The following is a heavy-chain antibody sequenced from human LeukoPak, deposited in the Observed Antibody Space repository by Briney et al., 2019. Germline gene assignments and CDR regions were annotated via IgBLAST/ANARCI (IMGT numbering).Heavy chain of an antibody. V-gene: IGHV4-31*03. CDR3: ARDKDSLFDP. CDR1: GASISSGGYY. CDR2: IYYSGST. D-gene: IGHD2-15*01. Sequence: SETLSLTCTVSGASISSGGYYWSWIRQHPGKGLEWIGYIYYSGSTYYNPSLKSRVTISVDTSKNQFSLKLSSVTAADTAVYYCARDKDSLFDPWGQGNLVTVSS. J-gene: IGHJ5*02.